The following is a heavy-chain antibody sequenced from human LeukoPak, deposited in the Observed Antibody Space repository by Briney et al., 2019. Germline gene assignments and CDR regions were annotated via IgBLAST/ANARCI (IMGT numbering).Heavy chain of an antibody. CDR3: AREGYDSL. CDR1: GGSFSGYY. Sequence: PSETLSLTCAVYGGSFSGYYWNWIRQPPGKGLEWIGEINNSGSINYNPSLKSRVTISVDTSKNQFSLKLSSLTAADTAVYYCAREGYDSLWGQGTLVTVSS. CDR2: INNSGSI. V-gene: IGHV4-34*01. J-gene: IGHJ4*02. D-gene: IGHD3-3*01.